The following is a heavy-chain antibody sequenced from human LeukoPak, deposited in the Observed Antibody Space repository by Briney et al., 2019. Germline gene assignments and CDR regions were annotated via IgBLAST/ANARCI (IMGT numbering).Heavy chain of an antibody. CDR2: IKKDGNEK. J-gene: IGHJ4*02. D-gene: IGHD3-22*01. V-gene: IGHV3-7*01. CDR3: ARDSLSYYFDSSGYYRGPFDF. Sequence: PGGSLRLSCAASGLTVSSNCMSWVRQAPGKGLEWVANIKKDGNEKYYLDSVKGRFTISRDNAKKSVYLQVSSLRAEDTAVYYCARDSLSYYFDSSGYYRGPFDFWGQGSLVTVSS. CDR1: GLTVSSNC.